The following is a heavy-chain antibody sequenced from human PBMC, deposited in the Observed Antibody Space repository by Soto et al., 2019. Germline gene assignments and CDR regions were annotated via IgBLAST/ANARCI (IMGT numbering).Heavy chain of an antibody. CDR3: ARLSRPNYYDTSGFFTDTWVDP. Sequence: QVQLVQSGAEVKKPGSSMKVSCKSSGGTFNSYDINWVRQAPGQGLEWMGGIIPIVETPKYAQKFQGRVTITADESPNTVYMELSSLRSEDTAMYYCARLSRPNYYDTSGFFTDTWVDPWGQGPLVTVSS. J-gene: IGHJ5*02. CDR1: GGTFNSYD. D-gene: IGHD3-22*01. CDR2: IIPIVETP. V-gene: IGHV1-69*01.